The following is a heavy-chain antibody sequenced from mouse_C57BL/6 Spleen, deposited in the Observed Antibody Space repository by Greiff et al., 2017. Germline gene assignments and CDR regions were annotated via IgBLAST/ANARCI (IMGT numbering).Heavy chain of an antibody. CDR1: GYTFTSYW. V-gene: IGHV1-55*01. CDR3: ARSEGRYGNYEDYYAMDY. D-gene: IGHD2-1*01. Sequence: QVQLQQPGAELVKPGASVKMSCKASGYTFTSYWITWVKQRPGQGLEWIGDIYPGSGSTNYNEKFKSKATLTVDTSSSTAYMQLSSLTSEDSAVYYCARSEGRYGNYEDYYAMDYWGKGTSVTVSS. J-gene: IGHJ4*01. CDR2: IYPGSGST.